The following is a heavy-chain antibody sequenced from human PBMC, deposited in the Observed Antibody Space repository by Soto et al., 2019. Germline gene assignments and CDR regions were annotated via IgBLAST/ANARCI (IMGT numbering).Heavy chain of an antibody. CDR3: AQRKVLGLSAWFDP. CDR1: GFSLNTRAVG. D-gene: IGHD3-10*01. Sequence: QITLKESGPTLVKPTQTLTLTCTFSGFSLNTRAVGVGWIRQPPGKALEWLALIYWDADKRYSSSLTSRLTITKDTSKNQVVLTMTNMDPVDTGTYYCAQRKVLGLSAWFDPWGKGTLVTVSS. J-gene: IGHJ5*02. CDR2: IYWDADK. V-gene: IGHV2-5*02.